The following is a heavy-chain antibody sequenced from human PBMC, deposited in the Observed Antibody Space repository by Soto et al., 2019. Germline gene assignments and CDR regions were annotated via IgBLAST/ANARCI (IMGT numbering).Heavy chain of an antibody. J-gene: IGHJ6*02. CDR1: GGTFSSYA. D-gene: IGHD4-17*01. CDR3: ARARNHMTTLYYYGMDV. Sequence: SVKVSCKASGGTFSSYAISWVRQAPGQGLEWMGGIIPIFGTANYAQKFQGRVTITADESTSTAYMELSSLRSEDTAVYYCARARNHMTTLYYYGMDVWGQGTTVTSP. CDR2: IIPIFGTA. V-gene: IGHV1-69*13.